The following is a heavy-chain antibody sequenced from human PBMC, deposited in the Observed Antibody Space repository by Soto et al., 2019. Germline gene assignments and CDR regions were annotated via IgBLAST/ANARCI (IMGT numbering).Heavy chain of an antibody. CDR1: GYSFTIYW. D-gene: IGHD3-22*01. Sequence: GESLKISCKGSGYSFTIYWISWVRQMPGKGLEWMGRIDPSDSYTNYSPSFQGHVTISADKSISTAYLQWSSLKASDTAMYYCAXQGYYYDSSGYHPYFDYWGQGTLVTVSS. CDR2: IDPSDSYT. CDR3: AXQGYYYDSSGYHPYFDY. J-gene: IGHJ4*02. V-gene: IGHV5-10-1*01.